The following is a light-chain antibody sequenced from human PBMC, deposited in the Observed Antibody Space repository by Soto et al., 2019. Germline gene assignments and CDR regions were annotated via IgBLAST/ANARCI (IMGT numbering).Light chain of an antibody. CDR3: QQYGSSPTWT. V-gene: IGKV3-20*01. Sequence: ENVLTQSPGTPSLSPRERASLSCRAIQSVSSSYLAWYQQKPGQAPRLLIYGASSRATGIPDRFSGSGSGTDFTLTISRLEPEDFAVYYCQQYGSSPTWTFGQGTKVDIK. J-gene: IGKJ1*01. CDR2: GAS. CDR1: QSVSSSY.